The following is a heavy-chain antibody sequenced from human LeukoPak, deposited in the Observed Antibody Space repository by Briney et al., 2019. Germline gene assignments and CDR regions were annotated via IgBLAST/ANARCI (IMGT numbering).Heavy chain of an antibody. CDR2: IKPSGGDT. CDR3: AREGDYTSDFDAFDI. Sequence: ASVKVSCKTSGYTFTDYNMHWVRQAPGQRLEWMGIIKPSGGDTSYAQKFQGRVTMTRDMSTSTVYMELSSLRSEDTAVYYCAREGDYTSDFDAFDIWGQGTMVTVSS. CDR1: GYTFTDYN. J-gene: IGHJ3*02. V-gene: IGHV1-46*01. D-gene: IGHD4-11*01.